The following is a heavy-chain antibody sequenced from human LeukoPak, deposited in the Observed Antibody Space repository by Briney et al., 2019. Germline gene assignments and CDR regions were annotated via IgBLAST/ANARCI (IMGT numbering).Heavy chain of an antibody. D-gene: IGHD1-14*01. CDR2: IHRSGST. V-gene: IGHV4-4*02. J-gene: IGHJ4*02. Sequence: SETLSLTCTVSPDSTTSNFWSWVRQPPGKGLEWIGEIHRSGSTNYNPSLQSRVTISIDRSENQIALELSSVTAADTAVYYCAREIVGGFNPGAYWGQGTLVTVSS. CDR3: AREIVGGFNPGAY. CDR1: PDSTTSNF.